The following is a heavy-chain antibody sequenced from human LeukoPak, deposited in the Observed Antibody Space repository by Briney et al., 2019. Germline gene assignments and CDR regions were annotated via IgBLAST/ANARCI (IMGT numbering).Heavy chain of an antibody. Sequence: ASVKVSCKASGYTFTSYGISWVRQAPGQGLEWMGWISAYNGNTNYAQKLQGRVTMTTDTSTSTAHMELRSLRSDDTAVYYCARDQGPYYDILTGYGIGFDPWGQGTLVTVSS. V-gene: IGHV1-18*04. D-gene: IGHD3-9*01. CDR2: ISAYNGNT. CDR3: ARDQGPYYDILTGYGIGFDP. J-gene: IGHJ5*02. CDR1: GYTFTSYG.